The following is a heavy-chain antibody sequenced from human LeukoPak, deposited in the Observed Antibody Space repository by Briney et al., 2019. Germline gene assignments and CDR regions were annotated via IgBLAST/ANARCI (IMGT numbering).Heavy chain of an antibody. J-gene: IGHJ4*02. D-gene: IGHD1-26*01. CDR3: ARGRYSGSEKSPLDY. CDR2: IYPGDSDT. Sequence: GGSLRLSCAASGYSFTSYWIGWVRQMPGKGLEWMGIIYPGDSDTRYSPSFQGQVTISADKSISTAYLQWSSLKASDTAMYYCARGRYSGSEKSPLDYWGQGTLVTVSS. V-gene: IGHV5-51*01. CDR1: GYSFTSYW.